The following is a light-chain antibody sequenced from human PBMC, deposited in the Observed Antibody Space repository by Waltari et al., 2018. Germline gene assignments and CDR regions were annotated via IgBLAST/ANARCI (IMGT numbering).Light chain of an antibody. J-gene: IGKJ1*01. CDR3: QKYNSAPWT. CDR1: QDISTS. CDR2: AIS. Sequence: DIQMTQSPSSLSASVGDRVTITCRASQDISTSLAWYQQKPGKVPKVLIFAISTLQSGDPSRFSGSGSGTDFTLTISSLQPEDVATYYCQKYNSAPWTFGQGTRVEIK. V-gene: IGKV1-27*01.